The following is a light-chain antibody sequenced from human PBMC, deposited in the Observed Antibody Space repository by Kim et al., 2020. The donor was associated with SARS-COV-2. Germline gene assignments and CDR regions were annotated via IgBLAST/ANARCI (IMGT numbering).Light chain of an antibody. Sequence: ELTQPPSASGTPGQRVTISCSGSSSNIGSNSVNWYQHLPGTAPKLLIYSNNQRPSGVPDRFPGSKSGTSASLAISGLQSEDEADYYCAAWDDSLNGVFGGGTQLTVL. J-gene: IGLJ3*02. CDR1: SSNIGSNS. V-gene: IGLV1-44*01. CDR2: SNN. CDR3: AAWDDSLNGV.